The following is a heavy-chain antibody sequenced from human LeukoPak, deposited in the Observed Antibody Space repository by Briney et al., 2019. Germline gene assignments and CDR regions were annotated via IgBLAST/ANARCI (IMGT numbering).Heavy chain of an antibody. V-gene: IGHV3-23*01. Sequence: GGSLRLSCAASGFTFSSYAMSWVRQAPGKGLEWVSAISGSGGSTYYADSVKGRFTISRDNSKNTLYPQMNSLRAEDTAVYYCAKDLLDGSGWYYFDYWGQGTLVTVSS. J-gene: IGHJ4*02. CDR3: AKDLLDGSGWYYFDY. CDR1: GFTFSSYA. CDR2: ISGSGGST. D-gene: IGHD6-19*01.